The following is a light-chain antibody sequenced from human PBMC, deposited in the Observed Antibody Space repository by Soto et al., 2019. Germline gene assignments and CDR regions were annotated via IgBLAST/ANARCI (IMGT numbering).Light chain of an antibody. J-gene: IGKJ1*01. CDR2: GTS. Sequence: EIVLTQAPGTLSLSPGERATLSCRASQSLSSSYLAWYQQKPGQAPRLLIYGTSIRATGIPDRFSGSRSGTDFPLTITRLEPEDFAVYYCQRFGTSPPWTFGQGTKVEFK. V-gene: IGKV3-20*01. CDR1: QSLSSSY. CDR3: QRFGTSPPWT.